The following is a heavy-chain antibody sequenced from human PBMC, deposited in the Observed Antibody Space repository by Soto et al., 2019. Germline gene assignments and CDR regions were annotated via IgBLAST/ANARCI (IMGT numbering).Heavy chain of an antibody. D-gene: IGHD3-9*01. CDR2: IYYSGST. Sequence: SETLSLTCTVSGGCISSGDYYWSWIRQPPGKGLEWIGYIYYSGSTYYNPSLKSRVTISVDTSKNQFSLKLSSVTAADTAVYYSAMPFYDILSGYPPYYFDYWGQGIPVPVSS. CDR3: AMPFYDILSGYPPYYFDY. CDR1: GGCISSGDYY. J-gene: IGHJ4*02. V-gene: IGHV4-30-4*02.